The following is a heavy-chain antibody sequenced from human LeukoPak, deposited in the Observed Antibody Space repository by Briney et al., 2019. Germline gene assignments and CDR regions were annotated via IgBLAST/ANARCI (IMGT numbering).Heavy chain of an antibody. CDR3: ARILFSMGYDY. CDR2: IFSNDEK. J-gene: IGHJ4*02. CDR1: GVSLSDTRMG. V-gene: IGHV2-26*01. D-gene: IGHD3-16*01. Sequence: SGPTLVNPTETLTLTCTVSGVSLSDTRMGVSWIRQPPGKALEWLTHIFSNDEKSYSTSLKSRLTISKDTSKSQVVLTMTNMDPVDTATYYYARILFSMGYDYWGQGTLVTVSS.